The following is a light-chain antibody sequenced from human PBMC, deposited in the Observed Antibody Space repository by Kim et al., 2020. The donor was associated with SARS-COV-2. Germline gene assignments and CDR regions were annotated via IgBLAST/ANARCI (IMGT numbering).Light chain of an antibody. CDR1: QSLDDC. CDR3: HQYRYYSYT. J-gene: IGKJ3*01. Sequence: DIQMTQSPSTLSANVGDRVIITCRASQSLDDCLAWYPHKPGKAPKLLIYMTSSLESGVPSSFSGSGFETEFTLTINSLQPDDFATYYCHQYRYYSYTFGPGTKVDIK. CDR2: MTS. V-gene: IGKV1-5*03.